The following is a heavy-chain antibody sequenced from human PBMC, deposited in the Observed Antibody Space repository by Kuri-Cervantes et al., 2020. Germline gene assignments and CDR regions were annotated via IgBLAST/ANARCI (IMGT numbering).Heavy chain of an antibody. V-gene: IGHV1-58*01. CDR2: IVVGSGNT. Sequence: SVKVSCKASGFTFTSSAVQWVRQARGQRLEWIGWIVVGSGNTNYAQKFQERVTITRDMSTSTAYMELSSLRAEDTAVYYCARDKQLRIAAAGRGYYYYYGMDVWGQGTTVTVSS. CDR1: GFTFTSSA. D-gene: IGHD6-13*01. CDR3: ARDKQLRIAAAGRGYYYYYGMDV. J-gene: IGHJ6*02.